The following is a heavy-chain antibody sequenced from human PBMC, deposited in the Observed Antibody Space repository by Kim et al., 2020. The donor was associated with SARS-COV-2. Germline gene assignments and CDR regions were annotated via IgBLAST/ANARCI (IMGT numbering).Heavy chain of an antibody. J-gene: IGHJ4*02. CDR1: GFTFGDYA. Sequence: GGSLRLSCAASGFTFGDYAMHWVRQAPGKGREWVSGISWNRGSIGYADSVKGRFTISRDNAKNSLYLQMNSLRAEDTALYYCAKDMGDSGYAFDYWGQGTLVTVSS. V-gene: IGHV3-9*01. CDR3: AKDMGDSGYAFDY. D-gene: IGHD5-12*01. CDR2: ISWNRGSI.